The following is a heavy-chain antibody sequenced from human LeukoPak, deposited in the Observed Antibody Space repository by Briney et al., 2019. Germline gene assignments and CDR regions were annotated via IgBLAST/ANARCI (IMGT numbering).Heavy chain of an antibody. CDR2: TIPIFGTA. J-gene: IGHJ4*02. V-gene: IGHV1-69*13. D-gene: IGHD6-19*01. CDR1: GGTFSSYA. Sequence: SVKVSCKASGGTFSSYAISWVRQAPGQGLEWMGGTIPIFGTANYAQKFQGRVTITADESTSTAYMELSSLRSEDTAVYYCARREYSSGWYWYFDYWGQGTLVTVSS. CDR3: ARREYSSGWYWYFDY.